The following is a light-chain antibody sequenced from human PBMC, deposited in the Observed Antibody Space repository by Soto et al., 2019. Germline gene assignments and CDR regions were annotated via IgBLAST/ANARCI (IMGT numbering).Light chain of an antibody. CDR3: QQYNYWPPVT. Sequence: EIVMTQSPATLSVSPGERATLSCRASQSVSSNLAWYQQKPGQSPRLLIYGASTRATGIPARFSGSGSGTEFTLTISSLQSEDVAVYYCQQYNYWPPVTFGQGTKVEIK. CDR2: GAS. CDR1: QSVSSN. V-gene: IGKV3-15*01. J-gene: IGKJ1*01.